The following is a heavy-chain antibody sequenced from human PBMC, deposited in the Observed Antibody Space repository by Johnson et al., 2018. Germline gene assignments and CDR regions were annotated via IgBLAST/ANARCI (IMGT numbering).Heavy chain of an antibody. CDR1: GGSINTGSHH. CDR2: IYTTGSA. D-gene: IGHD3-16*01. V-gene: IGHV4-61*02. Sequence: QVQLQQWGAGLLRPSKTXSLTCSVSGGSINTGSHHWSWIRQSAGTGLEWIGRIYTTGSATYNPSLASRVTLSVLPSKNQSSLKLTSVTAAETAMEYCAREFQEPAFRGIHLDVWGKGASVTVSS. J-gene: IGHJ6*04. CDR3: AREFQEPAFRGIHLDV.